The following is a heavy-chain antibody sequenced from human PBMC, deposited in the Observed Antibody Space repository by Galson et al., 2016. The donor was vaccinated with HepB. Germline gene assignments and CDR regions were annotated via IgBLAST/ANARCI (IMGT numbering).Heavy chain of an antibody. CDR3: ARVYDYVWVGSHFDY. D-gene: IGHD3-16*01. V-gene: IGHV3-74*01. CDR2: INSDGSGT. J-gene: IGHJ4*02. CDR1: GFTFRNHW. Sequence: SLRLSCAASGFTFRNHWMHWVRQAPGKGLVWISRINSDGSGTTYADSVKGRFTISGDNAKNTVYLQMDSLRAEDTAVYYCARVYDYVWVGSHFDYWGQGTLVTVST.